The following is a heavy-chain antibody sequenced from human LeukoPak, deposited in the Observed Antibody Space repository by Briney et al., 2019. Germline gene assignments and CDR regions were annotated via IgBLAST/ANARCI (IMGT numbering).Heavy chain of an antibody. Sequence: GASVKVSCKASCYTFTSYGISWVRQAPGQGLEWMGWISAYNGNTNYAQKLQGRVTMTTDTSTSTAYMELRSLRSDETPVYYCARGLEVDFWSGYYWFNLYFVYWGQGTLVTVSS. CDR2: ISAYNGNT. D-gene: IGHD3-3*01. CDR3: ARGLEVDFWSGYYWFNLYFVY. V-gene: IGHV1-18*01. CDR1: CYTFTSYG. J-gene: IGHJ4*02.